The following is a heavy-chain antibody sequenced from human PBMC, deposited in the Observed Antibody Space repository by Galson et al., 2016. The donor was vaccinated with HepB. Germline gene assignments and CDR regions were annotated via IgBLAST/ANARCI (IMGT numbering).Heavy chain of an antibody. Sequence: SLRLSCAASGFTFSSYAMSWVRQAPGKGLEWVSTINDGGGNRHYADPVKGRFTISRDNSNNMLYLQMNSLRVDDTAIYNCAKDVGAVFFDYWGHGSLVTVSS. J-gene: IGHJ4*01. D-gene: IGHD1-26*01. CDR1: GFTFSSYA. CDR3: AKDVGAVFFDY. V-gene: IGHV3-23*01. CDR2: INDGGGNR.